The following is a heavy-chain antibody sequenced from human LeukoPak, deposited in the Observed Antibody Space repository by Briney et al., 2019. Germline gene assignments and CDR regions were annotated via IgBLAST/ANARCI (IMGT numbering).Heavy chain of an antibody. CDR1: GGSIRSYY. CDR3: AREGTDQYYYYYMDV. D-gene: IGHD3-10*01. J-gene: IGHJ6*03. CDR2: IYYSGST. V-gene: IGHV4-59*01. Sequence: SDTLSLTCTVSGGSIRSYYWSWIRQPPGQGLEWIGYIYYSGSTNYNPSLKSRVTISVDTSKNQFSLKLSSVTAADTAVYYCAREGTDQYYYYYMDVWGKGTTVTVSS.